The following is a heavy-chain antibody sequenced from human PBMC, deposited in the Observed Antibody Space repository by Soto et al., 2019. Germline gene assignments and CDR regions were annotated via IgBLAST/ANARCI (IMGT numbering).Heavy chain of an antibody. CDR1: GFTFSSFG. J-gene: IGHJ4*02. CDR3: ARDLPGLYYYDSSGSLDY. D-gene: IGHD3-22*01. Sequence: GGSLRLSCEVSGFTFSSFGMHWVRQAPGKGLEWVAIISYDGSNKHYADSVKGRFTISRDNSKNTLYLQMNSLRAEDTAVYYCARDLPGLYYYDSSGSLDYWGQGTLVTVSS. V-gene: IGHV3-30*03. CDR2: ISYDGSNK.